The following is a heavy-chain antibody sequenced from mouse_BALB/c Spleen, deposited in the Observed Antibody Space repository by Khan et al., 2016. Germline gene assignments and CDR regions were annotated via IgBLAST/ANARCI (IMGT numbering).Heavy chain of an antibody. CDR3: NAGWRGRDYYAMDY. CDR1: AFNIIDYF. J-gene: IGHJ4*01. D-gene: IGHD2-3*01. CDR2: IDPENGDT. Sequence: VQLQQSGAELVRSGASVRLSCTASAFNIIDYFMHWVKQRPEQGLEWIGWIDPENGDTEYAPKFQGKATMTADTSSNTAYLQLSSLTSEDTAVYYCNAGWRGRDYYAMDYWGQGTSVTVSS. V-gene: IGHV14-4*02.